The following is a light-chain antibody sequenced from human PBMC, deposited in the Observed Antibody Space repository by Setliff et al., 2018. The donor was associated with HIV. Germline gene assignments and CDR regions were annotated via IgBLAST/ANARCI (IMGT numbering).Light chain of an antibody. V-gene: IGLV2-23*01. CDR1: SGDVGRYNL. Sequence: QSALTQPASVSGSPGQSITISCTGTSGDVGRYNLVSWYQQQPGKPPKLMIYQASKRPSGVSNRFSVSKSGTTASLTISGLQAEDEADYYCCSNTGSNTYVFGTGTKVTVL. CDR3: CSNTGSNTYV. J-gene: IGLJ1*01. CDR2: QAS.